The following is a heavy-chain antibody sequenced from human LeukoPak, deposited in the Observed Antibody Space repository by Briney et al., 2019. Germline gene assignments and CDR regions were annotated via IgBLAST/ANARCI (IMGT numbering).Heavy chain of an antibody. V-gene: IGHV3-66*01. Sequence: GGPLRLSCAASGITVSNNYMTWVRQAPGKGLEWVSLIYSGGTTFYADSVKGRLTISRDNSKNTLYLQMNSLRAEDTAVYYCARVSTYESSGYPYYYYAMDVWGQGTTVTVSS. CDR1: GITVSNNY. J-gene: IGHJ6*02. CDR2: IYSGGTT. CDR3: ARVSTYESSGYPYYYYAMDV. D-gene: IGHD3-22*01.